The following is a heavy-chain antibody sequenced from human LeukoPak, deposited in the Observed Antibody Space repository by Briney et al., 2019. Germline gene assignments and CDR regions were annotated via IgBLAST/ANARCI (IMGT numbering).Heavy chain of an antibody. Sequence: GGSLRLSCAASGFTFDDYAMHWVRQAPRKGLEWVSGISWNSGNIGYADSVKGRFTISRDNAKNSLYLQMNSLRAEDTALYYCAKDSCGGDCGMDVWGKGTTVTVSS. CDR3: AKDSCGGDCGMDV. V-gene: IGHV3-9*01. CDR2: ISWNSGNI. CDR1: GFTFDDYA. D-gene: IGHD2-21*01. J-gene: IGHJ6*04.